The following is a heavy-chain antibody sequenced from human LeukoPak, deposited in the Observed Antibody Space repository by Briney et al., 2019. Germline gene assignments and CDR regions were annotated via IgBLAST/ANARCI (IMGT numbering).Heavy chain of an antibody. J-gene: IGHJ4*02. CDR3: ARDPAYYYDSSGCDY. V-gene: IGHV1-18*01. CDR2: ISAYNGNT. CDR1: GYTFTSYG. Sequence: GASVKVSCKASGYTFTSYGISWVRQAPGQGLDWMGWISAYNGNTNYAQKLQGRVTMTTDTSTSTAYMELRSLRSDDTAVYYCARDPAYYYDSSGCDYWGQGTLVTVSS. D-gene: IGHD3-22*01.